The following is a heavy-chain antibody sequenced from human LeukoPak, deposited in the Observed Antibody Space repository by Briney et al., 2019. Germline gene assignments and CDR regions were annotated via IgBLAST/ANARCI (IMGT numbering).Heavy chain of an antibody. V-gene: IGHV3-74*01. CDR3: SRGQGCAY. CDR2: IRGDGGDT. Sequence: GGSLRLSCAASRFSFSNSWMHWVRQTPGKGLVWVSSIRGDGGDTTYTDSVKGRFTISRDNGKKSLYLQMNSLRAEDTAVYYCSRGQGCAYWGQGTLVTVSS. CDR1: RFSFSNSW. D-gene: IGHD2-8*01. J-gene: IGHJ4*02.